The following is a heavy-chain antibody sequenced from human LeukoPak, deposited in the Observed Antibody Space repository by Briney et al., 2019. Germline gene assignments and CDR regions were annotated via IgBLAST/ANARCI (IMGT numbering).Heavy chain of an antibody. D-gene: IGHD5-18*01. Sequence: SETLSLTCTVSGGSISSSSYYWGWIRQPPGKGLEWIGSIYYSGSTYYNPSLKSRVTISVATSKNQFSLKLSSVTAADTAVYYCARHLTPPPGDSYGYLVGSFDPWGQGTLVTVSS. CDR1: GGSISSSSYY. CDR3: ARHLTPPPGDSYGYLVGSFDP. CDR2: IYYSGST. V-gene: IGHV4-39*01. J-gene: IGHJ5*02.